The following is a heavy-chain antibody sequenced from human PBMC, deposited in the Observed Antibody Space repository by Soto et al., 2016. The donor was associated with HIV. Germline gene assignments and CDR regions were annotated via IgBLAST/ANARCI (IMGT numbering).Heavy chain of an antibody. CDR3: ARGTYYYDSSGLPTTPVDY. J-gene: IGHJ4*02. V-gene: IGHV3-11*05. Sequence: VQLVESGGGLVKPGGSLRLSCAASGFIFSDYYMSWIRQAPGKGLEWVSYISTSSSDRRYADSVKGRFIISRDNARNALYPQMNGLRAEDTAVYYCARGTYYYDSSGLPTTPVDYWGQGTLVTVSS. CDR2: ISTSSSDR. CDR1: GFIFSDYY. D-gene: IGHD3-22*01.